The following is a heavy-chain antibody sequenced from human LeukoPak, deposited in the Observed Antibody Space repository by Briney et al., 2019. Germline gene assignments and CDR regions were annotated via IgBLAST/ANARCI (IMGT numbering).Heavy chain of an antibody. CDR2: IYYGGST. D-gene: IGHD2-2*02. CDR3: AREYCSSTSCYRRDAFDI. V-gene: IGHV4-39*07. Sequence: SETLSLTCTVSGGSISSSSYYWGWIRQPPGKGLEWIGSIYYGGSTYYNPSLKSRVTISVDTSKNQFSLKLSSVTAADTAVYYCAREYCSSTSCYRRDAFDIWGQGTMVTVSS. CDR1: GGSISSSSYY. J-gene: IGHJ3*02.